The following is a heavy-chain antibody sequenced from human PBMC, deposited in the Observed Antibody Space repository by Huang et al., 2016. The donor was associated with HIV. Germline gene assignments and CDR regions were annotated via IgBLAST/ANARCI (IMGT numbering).Heavy chain of an antibody. D-gene: IGHD3-10*01. V-gene: IGHV3-21*01. CDR1: GFSFDSFA. Sequence: DVQLVESGGGLVKPGGSLRLSCAASGFSFDSFAMLWVRQAPGKWLEWVAFIAAGCSFKVYAVSLTVRFTVSRDNAKNSLYLQMNSLRPEDTAVYYCVRENYGSGSTLHWFDPWGQGTLVTVSS. J-gene: IGHJ5*02. CDR2: IAAGCSFK. CDR3: VRENYGSGSTLHWFDP.